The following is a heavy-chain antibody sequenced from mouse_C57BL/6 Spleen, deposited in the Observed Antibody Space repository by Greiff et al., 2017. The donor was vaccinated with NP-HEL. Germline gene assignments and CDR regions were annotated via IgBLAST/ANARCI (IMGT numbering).Heavy chain of an antibody. V-gene: IGHV1-76*01. Sequence: QVQLKQSGAELVRPGASVKLSCKASGYTFTDYYINWVKQRPGQGLEWIARIYPGSGNTYYNEKFKGKATLTAEKSSSTAYMQLSSLTSEDSAVYVSARGATRGLAYWGQGTRVTVSA. D-gene: IGHD3-1*01. J-gene: IGHJ3*01. CDR1: GYTFTDYY. CDR2: IYPGSGNT. CDR3: ARGATRGLAY.